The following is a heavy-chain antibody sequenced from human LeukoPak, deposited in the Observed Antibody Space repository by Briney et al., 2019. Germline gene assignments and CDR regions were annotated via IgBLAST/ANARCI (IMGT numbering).Heavy chain of an antibody. CDR2: ISAYNGNT. CDR1: GYTFTSYG. V-gene: IGHV1-18*01. J-gene: IGHJ3*02. Sequence: ASVKVSCKASGYTFTSYGISWVRQAPGQGLEWMGWISAYNGNTNYAQKLQGRVTMTTDTSTSTAYMELRSLRSDDTAVYYCAAHSSGYYTPGRVAFDIWGQGTMVTVSS. CDR3: AAHSSGYYTPGRVAFDI. D-gene: IGHD3-22*01.